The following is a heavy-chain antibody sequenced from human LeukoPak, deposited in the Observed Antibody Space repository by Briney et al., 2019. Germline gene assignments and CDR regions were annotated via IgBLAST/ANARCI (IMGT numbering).Heavy chain of an antibody. J-gene: IGHJ6*02. CDR2: IYYDGSNK. CDR3: ARDTFYSSGVYGLDV. CDR1: AFS. D-gene: IGHD3-22*01. V-gene: IGHV3-33*01. Sequence: PGGSLRLYCAASAFSMHWVRQAPRTGLEGVAVIYYDGSNKYYADSVRGRFAISRDNSKNTLFLQMSSLRAEDTAVYYCARDTFYSSGVYGLDVWGQGTTVTVSS.